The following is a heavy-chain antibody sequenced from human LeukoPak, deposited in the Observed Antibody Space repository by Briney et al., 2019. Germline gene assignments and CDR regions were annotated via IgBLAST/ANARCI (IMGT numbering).Heavy chain of an antibody. J-gene: IGHJ4*02. D-gene: IGHD6-13*01. CDR2: IRSKANSYAT. V-gene: IGHV3-73*01. CDR3: ARQAEYSSSGGDY. Sequence: SGGSLRLSCAASGFTFSGSAMHWVRQASGKGLEWVGRIRSKANSYATAYAASVKGRFTISRDDSKNTAYLQMNSLKTEDTAVDYCARQAEYSSSGGDYWGQGTLVAVSS. CDR1: GFTFSGSA.